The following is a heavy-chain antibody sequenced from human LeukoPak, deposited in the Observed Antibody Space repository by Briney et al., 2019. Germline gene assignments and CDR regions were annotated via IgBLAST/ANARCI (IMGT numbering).Heavy chain of an antibody. Sequence: GGSLRLSCAASGFTFSSYAMSWVRQAPGKGLEWVSAISGSGGSTYYADSVKGRFTISRDNSKNTLYLQMNSLRAEDTAIYYCAEGDGYNPRSSFDYWGQGTLVTVSS. CDR2: ISGSGGST. V-gene: IGHV3-23*01. CDR3: AEGDGYNPRSSFDY. D-gene: IGHD5-24*01. CDR1: GFTFSSYA. J-gene: IGHJ4*02.